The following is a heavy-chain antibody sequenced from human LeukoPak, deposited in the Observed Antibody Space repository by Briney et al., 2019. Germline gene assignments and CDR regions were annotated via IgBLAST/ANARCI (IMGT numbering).Heavy chain of an antibody. CDR3: TTGLGGT. Sequence: GGSLRLSCAASGFTFSNAWMSWVRQAPGKGLEWVGRIKSKTNDGTTDYAAPVKGRFTISRDDSKNTLYLQMNSLKTEDTAVYCCTTGLGGTWGQGTLVTASS. D-gene: IGHD3-16*01. V-gene: IGHV3-15*01. CDR2: IKSKTNDGTT. J-gene: IGHJ5*02. CDR1: GFTFSNAW.